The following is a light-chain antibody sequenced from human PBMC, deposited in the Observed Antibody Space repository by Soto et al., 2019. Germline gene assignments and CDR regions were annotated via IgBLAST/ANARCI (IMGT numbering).Light chain of an antibody. CDR3: QQYGSSGT. J-gene: IGKJ1*01. V-gene: IGKV3-20*01. Sequence: EIVLTQSPATLSVCPGERVTLSCRASQSVDINLAWYQQKPGQAPRLLIYGASNRATGIPDRFSGSGSGTDFTLTISRLEPEDCAVYYCQQYGSSGTFGQGTKVEIK. CDR2: GAS. CDR1: QSVDIN.